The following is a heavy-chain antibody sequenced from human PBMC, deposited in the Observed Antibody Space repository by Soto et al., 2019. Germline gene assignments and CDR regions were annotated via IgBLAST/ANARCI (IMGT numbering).Heavy chain of an antibody. Sequence: PSETLSLTCAVYGGSFSGYYWSWIRQPPGKGLEWIGEINHDGTTNYNQSLKSRVTISVDTSKNQFSLKMISVTAADTAVYYCARGAALRLVVERDAPDNYYLDYWSQGTLVTVSS. CDR2: INHDGTT. CDR1: GGSFSGYY. CDR3: ARGAALRLVVERDAPDNYYLDY. V-gene: IGHV4-34*01. J-gene: IGHJ4*02. D-gene: IGHD2-21*01.